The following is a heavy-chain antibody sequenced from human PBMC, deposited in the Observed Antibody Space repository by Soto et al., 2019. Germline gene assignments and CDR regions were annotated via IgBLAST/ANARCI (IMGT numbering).Heavy chain of an antibody. D-gene: IGHD3-16*01. CDR3: ARDGGALTRGRSFHI. V-gene: IGHV3-30-3*01. CDR1: GFTFSSYA. J-gene: IGHJ3*02. Sequence: VQLVESGGGVVQPGRSLRLYCAASGFTFSSYAMHWVRQAPGKGLEWVAVISYDGSNKYYAESVKGRFTISRDNSKNTLYLQMNSLRAEHTAVYYCARDGGALTRGRSFHIWGHGTMFTVSS. CDR2: ISYDGSNK.